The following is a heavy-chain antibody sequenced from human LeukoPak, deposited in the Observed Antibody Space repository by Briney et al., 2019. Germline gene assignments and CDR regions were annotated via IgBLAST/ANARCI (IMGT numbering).Heavy chain of an antibody. V-gene: IGHV3-48*01. Sequence: HPGGSLRLSCAASGFTFSTYSMNWVRQAPGKGLEWVSYISSSSSTIYYADSVKGRFTISRDNAKNSLYLQMNSPRAEDTAVYYCATDVDTAMIGRNFDYWGQGTLVTVSS. CDR2: ISSSSSTI. CDR3: ATDVDTAMIGRNFDY. J-gene: IGHJ4*02. D-gene: IGHD5-18*01. CDR1: GFTFSTYS.